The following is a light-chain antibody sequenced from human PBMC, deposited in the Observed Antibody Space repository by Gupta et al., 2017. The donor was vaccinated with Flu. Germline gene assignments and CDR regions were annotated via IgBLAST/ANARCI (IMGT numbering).Light chain of an antibody. J-gene: IGLJ2*01. Sequence: QSVLTQPSSASGTPGQRVTISCSGSSSNIGSNTVNWYQHLPGTAPKLLIYTNDQRPSGVPDRFSGSKSGTSASLAISGLQSEDEADYYCAAWDDSLNGPVFGGGTKLTVL. V-gene: IGLV1-44*01. CDR2: TND. CDR1: SSNIGSNT. CDR3: AAWDDSLNGPV.